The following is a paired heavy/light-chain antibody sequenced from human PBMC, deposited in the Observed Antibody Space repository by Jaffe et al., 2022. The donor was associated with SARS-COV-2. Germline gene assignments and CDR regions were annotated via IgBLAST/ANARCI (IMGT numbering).Heavy chain of an antibody. J-gene: IGHJ4*02. CDR3: ARDYISGWYGTDY. Sequence: QVQLQESGPGLVKPSQTLSLTCTVSGGSISSGTYLWSWIRQPAGKGLEWIGHISSSGSTNYNPSLKSRVTISPDTSKNQFSLKLSSVTAADTAVYHCARDYISGWYGTDYWGQGTLVTVSS. CDR2: ISSSGST. V-gene: IGHV4-61*02. D-gene: IGHD6-19*01. CDR1: GGSISSGTYL.
Light chain of an antibody. J-gene: IGKJ3*01. CDR1: QNIFSH. V-gene: IGKV1-39*01. Sequence: DIQMTQSPSSLSASVGDRVTITCRASQNIFSHLNWYQQKPGKAPKLLIYAASNLQSGVPSRFSGSESGADFTLTISSLQPEDFATFYCQQSYSTPRTFGPGTKVDIK. CDR2: AAS. CDR3: QQSYSTPRT.